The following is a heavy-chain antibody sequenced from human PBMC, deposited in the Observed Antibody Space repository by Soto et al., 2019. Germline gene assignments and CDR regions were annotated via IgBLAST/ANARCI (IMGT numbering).Heavy chain of an antibody. J-gene: IGHJ4*02. Sequence: PGASLKISCKGSGYSFTSYWIGWVRQMPGKGLEWMGIVYPGDYDTRYSPSFQGQVTISADKSIRTAYLQLSSLKASDTAMYYCARTTEMATIRFDYWGQGTRVTVS. D-gene: IGHD5-12*01. CDR3: ARTTEMATIRFDY. CDR1: GYSFTSYW. V-gene: IGHV5-51*01. CDR2: VYPGDYDT.